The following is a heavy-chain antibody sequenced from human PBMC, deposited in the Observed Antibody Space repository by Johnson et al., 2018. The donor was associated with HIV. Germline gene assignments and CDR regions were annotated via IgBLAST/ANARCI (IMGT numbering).Heavy chain of an antibody. V-gene: IGHV3-9*01. CDR1: GFIFDDYA. D-gene: IGHD1-14*01. CDR3: AKDLRSGNRREAFDI. CDR2: ISWNSGSI. Sequence: VQLVESGGGVARPGGSLRLSCEGSGFIFDDYAMHWVRQAPGKGLEWVSGISWNSGSIGYADSVKGRFTISRDNSKNTLYLQMNSLRAEDTAVYYCAKDLRSGNRREAFDIWGQGTMVTVSS. J-gene: IGHJ3*02.